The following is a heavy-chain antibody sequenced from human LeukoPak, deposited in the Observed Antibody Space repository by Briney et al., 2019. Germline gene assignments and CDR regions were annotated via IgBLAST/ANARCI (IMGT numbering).Heavy chain of an antibody. CDR3: ARVGWELAYFDY. D-gene: IGHD1-26*01. V-gene: IGHV3-21*01. Sequence: GGSLRLSCAAAGFTFSSYSMNWVRQAPGKGLEWVSSISSSSSYIYYADSVKGRFTISRDNAKNSLYLQMNSLRAEDTAVYYCARVGWELAYFDYWGQGTLVTVSS. CDR1: GFTFSSYS. J-gene: IGHJ4*02. CDR2: ISSSSSYI.